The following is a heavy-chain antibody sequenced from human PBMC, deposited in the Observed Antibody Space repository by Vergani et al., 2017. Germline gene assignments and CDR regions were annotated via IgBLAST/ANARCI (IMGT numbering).Heavy chain of an antibody. CDR3: ARDHVVVVPAAPPGLGYSYGMDV. CDR2: IYYSGST. J-gene: IGHJ6*02. D-gene: IGHD2-2*01. CDR1: GGSISSGDYY. V-gene: IGHV4-30-4*08. Sequence: QVHLQESGPGLVRPSQTLSLTCTVSGGSISSGDYYWSWIRQPPGKGLEWIGYIYYSGSTYYNPSLKSRVTISVDTSKKQFSLKLSSVTAADTAVYYCARDHVVVVPAAPPGLGYSYGMDVWGQGTTVTVSS.